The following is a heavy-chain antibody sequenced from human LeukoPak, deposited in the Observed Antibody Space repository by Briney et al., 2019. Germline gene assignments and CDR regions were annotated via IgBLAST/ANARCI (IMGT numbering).Heavy chain of an antibody. V-gene: IGHV4-4*07. CDR1: GGAIISYY. CDR2: IYPTGNT. J-gene: IGHJ6*03. D-gene: IGHD3-22*01. Sequence: SETLSLTCSVSGGAIISYYWSWIRQPAGKGPEWIGRIYPTGNTDYNPSLKTRVTMSTDLSKRQFSLRLRSVTAADTAVYYCARLKFYDSTGYSPGYYMDVWGKGTAVTVSS. CDR3: ARLKFYDSTGYSPGYYMDV.